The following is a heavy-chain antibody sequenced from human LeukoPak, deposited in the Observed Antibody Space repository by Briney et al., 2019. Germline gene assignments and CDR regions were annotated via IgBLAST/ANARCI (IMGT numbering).Heavy chain of an antibody. CDR2: ISWNSGSI. J-gene: IGHJ4*02. Sequence: GRSLRLSCAASGFTFDDYAMHWVRQAPGKGLEWVSGISWNSGSIGYADSVKGRFTISRDNAKNTLYLQMNSLRAEDTAVYYCAKDSGHWGQGTLVTVSS. CDR1: GFTFDDYA. V-gene: IGHV3-9*01. CDR3: AKDSGH.